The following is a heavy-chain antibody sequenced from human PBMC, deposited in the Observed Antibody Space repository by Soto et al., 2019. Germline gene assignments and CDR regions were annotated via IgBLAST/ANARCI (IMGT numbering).Heavy chain of an antibody. J-gene: IGHJ4*02. V-gene: IGHV4-59*01. CDR3: ARGGGSPYHNHEVDF. Sequence: QVQLQESGPGLVKPSETLSLTCTVSGASITQYYWNWIRQSPGKGLEWIVSVSSTGSTVFNPSLTCRVTVSLDTSRNQFSLTLNSVTAADTAVYYCARGGGSPYHNHEVDFWGRGTLVTVSS. D-gene: IGHD6-13*01. CDR1: GASITQYY. CDR2: VSSTGST.